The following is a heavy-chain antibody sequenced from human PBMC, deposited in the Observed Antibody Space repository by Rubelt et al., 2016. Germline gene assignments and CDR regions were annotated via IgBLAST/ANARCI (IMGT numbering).Heavy chain of an antibody. CDR3: AKDVRLAVTGRGGWYFDN. J-gene: IGHJ4*02. V-gene: IGHV3-74*01. D-gene: IGHD6-19*01. Sequence: GFTLNNYWMHWVRQAPGKGLVWVSEIKYDGSATNYADSVKGRFTISRDSAMSTLYLQMNSLRAEDTAVYYCAKDVRLAVTGRGGWYFDNWGQGTLVTVSS. CDR2: IKYDGSAT. CDR1: GFTLNNYW.